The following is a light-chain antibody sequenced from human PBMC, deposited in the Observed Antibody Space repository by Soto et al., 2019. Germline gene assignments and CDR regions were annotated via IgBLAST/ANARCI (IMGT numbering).Light chain of an antibody. CDR1: SSDGGSYNL. CDR2: EGN. Sequence: QSALTQPASVSGSPGQSITISCTGTSSDGGSYNLVSWYQQHPGKAPKLIIFEGNERPSGVSSRFSGSKSGNTASLTISGLQAEDEADYYCCSYAGSTTSHVVFGGGTKLTVL. V-gene: IGLV2-23*01. J-gene: IGLJ2*01. CDR3: CSYAGSTTSHVV.